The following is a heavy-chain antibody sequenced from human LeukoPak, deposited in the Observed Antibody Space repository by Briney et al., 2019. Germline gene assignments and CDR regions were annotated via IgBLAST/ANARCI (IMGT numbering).Heavy chain of an antibody. D-gene: IGHD3-16*01. Sequence: GASVKVSCKASGYTLTGYYMHWVRQAPGQGLEWMGWINPNSGGTNYAQKFQGRVTMTRDTSISTAYMELSRLRSDDTAVYYCASSPRFGGVYYYMDVWGKGTTVTVSS. J-gene: IGHJ6*03. CDR1: GYTLTGYY. CDR3: ASSPRFGGVYYYMDV. V-gene: IGHV1-2*02. CDR2: INPNSGGT.